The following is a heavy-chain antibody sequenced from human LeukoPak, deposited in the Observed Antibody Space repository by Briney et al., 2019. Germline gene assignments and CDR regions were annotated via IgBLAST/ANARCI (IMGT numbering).Heavy chain of an antibody. D-gene: IGHD3-10*01. Sequence: SETLSLTCAVYGGSFSGYYWSWIRQPPGKGLEWIGEINHSGSTNYNPSLKSRVTISVDTSKNQFSLKLSSVTAADTAVYYCARTPRRNMGIYGSGSPYWGQGTLVTVSS. CDR1: GGSFSGYY. V-gene: IGHV4-34*01. CDR2: INHSGST. J-gene: IGHJ4*02. CDR3: ARTPRRNMGIYGSGSPY.